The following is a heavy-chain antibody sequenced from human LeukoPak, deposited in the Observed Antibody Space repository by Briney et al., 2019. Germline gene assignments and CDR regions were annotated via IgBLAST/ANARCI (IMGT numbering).Heavy chain of an antibody. V-gene: IGHV1-8*03. Sequence: ASVKVSCKASGYTFTSYDINWVRQATGQGLERMGWMNPNSGNTGYAQKFQGRVTITRNTSISTAYMELSSLRSEDTAVYYCARGAGGSSHFDYWGQGTLVTVSS. CDR1: GYTFTSYD. J-gene: IGHJ4*02. CDR3: ARGAGGSSHFDY. CDR2: MNPNSGNT. D-gene: IGHD1-26*01.